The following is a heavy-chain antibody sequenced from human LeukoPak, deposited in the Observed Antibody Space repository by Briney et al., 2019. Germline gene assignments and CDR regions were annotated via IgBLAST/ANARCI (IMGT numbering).Heavy chain of an antibody. CDR3: ARDPGIAAAAATG. V-gene: IGHV3-7*01. Sequence: GGSLRLSCAASGFTFSSYWMSWVRQAPGKGLEWVANIKQDGSEKYYVDSVKGRFTISRDNAKNSLYLQMNSLRAEDTAVYYCARDPGIAAAAATGWGQGTLVTVSS. CDR1: GFTFSSYW. J-gene: IGHJ4*02. D-gene: IGHD6-13*01. CDR2: IKQDGSEK.